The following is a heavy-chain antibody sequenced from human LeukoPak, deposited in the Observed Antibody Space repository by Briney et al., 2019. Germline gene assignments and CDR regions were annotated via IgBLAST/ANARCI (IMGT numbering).Heavy chain of an antibody. Sequence: GESLKISCKGSGYSFTSYWIGWVRQMPGKGLEWMGIIYPGDSDTRYSPSFQGQVTTSADKSISTAYLQWSSLKASDTAMYYCARLVAAGEYYYYYGMDVWGQGTTVTVSS. D-gene: IGHD6-13*01. CDR1: GYSFTSYW. V-gene: IGHV5-51*01. CDR3: ARLVAAGEYYYYYGMDV. CDR2: IYPGDSDT. J-gene: IGHJ6*02.